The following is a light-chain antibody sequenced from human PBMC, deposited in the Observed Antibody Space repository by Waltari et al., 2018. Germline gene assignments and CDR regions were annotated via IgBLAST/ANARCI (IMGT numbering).Light chain of an antibody. CDR3: QSVDSSGSYVV. CDR1: TLPQQF. V-gene: IGLV3-25*03. CDR2: RDT. Sequence: SYELTQPPTVSVSPGQTARITCSGDTLPQQFVYWYQQKPGQAPVLLIFRDTERPSDIPERLSGNTSGTMAMLTISGVQAEDEADYYCQSVDSSGSYVVFGGGTKLTVL. J-gene: IGLJ2*01.